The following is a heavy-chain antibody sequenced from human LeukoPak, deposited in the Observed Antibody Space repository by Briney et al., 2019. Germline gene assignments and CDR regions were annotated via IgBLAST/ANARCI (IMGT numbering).Heavy chain of an antibody. CDR2: IIPILGIA. CDR3: ARLDVLRYFDWSPAGGMDV. J-gene: IGHJ6*02. V-gene: IGHV1-69*04. Sequence: GASVKVSCKASGGTFSSYAISWVRQAPGQGLEWMGRIIPILGIANYAQKFQGRVTITADKSTSTAYMELSSLRSEDTAVYYCARLDVLRYFDWSPAGGMDVWGQGTTVTVSS. D-gene: IGHD3-9*01. CDR1: GGTFSSYA.